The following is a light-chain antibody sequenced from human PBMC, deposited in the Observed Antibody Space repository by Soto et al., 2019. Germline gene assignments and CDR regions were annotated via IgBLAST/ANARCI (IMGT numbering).Light chain of an antibody. V-gene: IGLV1-47*01. Sequence: QSVPTQPSSVSGTPGQGVTISCSGSISNIGNNYVYWFQQLPGTAPKVLTNRNDQRPSGVPDRFSGSKSGTSASLAISGLRSEDEADYYCAAWDDTVRSYVFGTGTKLTVL. CDR2: RND. CDR3: AAWDDTVRSYV. CDR1: ISNIGNNY. J-gene: IGLJ1*01.